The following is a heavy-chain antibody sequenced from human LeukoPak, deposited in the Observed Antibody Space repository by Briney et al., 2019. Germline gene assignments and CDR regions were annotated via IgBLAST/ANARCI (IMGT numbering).Heavy chain of an antibody. CDR3: ARSFIAAGRGNAFDI. CDR1: GGSFSGYY. Sequence: PSETLSLTCAVYGGSFSGYYWSWIRQPPGKGLEWIGEINHSGSTNYNPSLKSRVTISVDTSKNQFSLKLSSVTAADTAVYYCARSFIAAGRGNAFDIWGQGTMVTVSS. J-gene: IGHJ3*02. V-gene: IGHV4-34*01. CDR2: INHSGST. D-gene: IGHD5-12*01.